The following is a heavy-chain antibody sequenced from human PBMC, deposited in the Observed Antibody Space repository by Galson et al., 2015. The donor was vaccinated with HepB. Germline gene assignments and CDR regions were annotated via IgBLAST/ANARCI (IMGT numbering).Heavy chain of an antibody. V-gene: IGHV1-69*02. CDR2: IIPNLGIA. D-gene: IGHD1-26*01. Sequence: SVKVSCKASGGTFSSYTISWVRQAPGQGLEWMGRIIPNLGIANYAQKFQGRVTITADKSTSTAYMELSSLKSEDTAVYYCASGPIVGAPPPGYWGQGTLVTVSS. CDR3: ASGPIVGAPPPGY. CDR1: GGTFSSYT. J-gene: IGHJ4*02.